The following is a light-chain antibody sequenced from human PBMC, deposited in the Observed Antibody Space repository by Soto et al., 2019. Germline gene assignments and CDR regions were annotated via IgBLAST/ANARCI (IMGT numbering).Light chain of an antibody. CDR1: QNIRTW. V-gene: IGKV1-5*03. CDR2: QAS. Sequence: DIHMTQSPSTLSAFVGDRVTITCRASQNIRTWLAWYQQKPGKAPKLLISQASNVESGVPSRFSGSGSGTEITLTITSLQPDEFAAYYCQQYNSPWSFGQGTKVEI. J-gene: IGKJ1*01. CDR3: QQYNSPWS.